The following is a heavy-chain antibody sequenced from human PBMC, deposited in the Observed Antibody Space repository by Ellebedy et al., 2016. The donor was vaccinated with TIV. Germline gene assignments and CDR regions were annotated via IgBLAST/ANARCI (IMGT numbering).Heavy chain of an antibody. J-gene: IGHJ4*02. CDR3: ARGGYSSGWYGPNTEFDY. CDR1: GVTFSSYA. CDR2: VSYDGNYK. Sequence: GESLKISXVASGVTFSSYAMHWVRQAPGKGLEWVASVSYDGNYKYYADSVKGRFTVSRDNSKNTLYLQMNSLSSDDTAVYYCARGGYSSGWYGPNTEFDYWGQGTLVTVSS. D-gene: IGHD6-19*01. V-gene: IGHV3-30-3*01.